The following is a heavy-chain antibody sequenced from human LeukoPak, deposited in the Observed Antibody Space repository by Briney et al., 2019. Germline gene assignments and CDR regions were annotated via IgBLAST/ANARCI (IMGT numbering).Heavy chain of an antibody. D-gene: IGHD2-2*01. CDR1: GFTFSSYA. Sequence: GGSLRLSCAASGFTFSSYAMSWVRQAPGRGLEWVSAISGSGGSTYYADSVKGRFTISRDNSKNTLYLQMNSLRAEDTAVYYCAKGGPVVPAAWVNWFDPWGQGTLVTVSS. CDR3: AKGGPVVPAAWVNWFDP. J-gene: IGHJ5*02. CDR2: ISGSGGST. V-gene: IGHV3-23*01.